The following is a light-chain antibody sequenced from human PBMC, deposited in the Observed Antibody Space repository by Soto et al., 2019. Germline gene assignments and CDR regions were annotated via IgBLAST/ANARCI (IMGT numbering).Light chain of an antibody. CDR1: XXAVTSGHY. CDR2: DTS. Sequence: QTVVTQEPSLTVXPXXTXXXXXXXXXXAVTSGHYPYWFQQKPGQAPRTLIYDTSNKHSWTPARFSGSLLGGKAALTLSGAQPEDEAEYYCLLSYSGARVFGGGTKVTVL. J-gene: IGLJ3*02. V-gene: IGLV7-46*01. CDR3: LLSYSGARV.